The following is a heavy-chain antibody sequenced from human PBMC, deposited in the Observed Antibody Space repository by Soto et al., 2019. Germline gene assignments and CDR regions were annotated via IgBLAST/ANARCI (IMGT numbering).Heavy chain of an antibody. V-gene: IGHV1-18*01. CDR3: ARVVGALGHWFDP. CDR2: ISAYNGNT. CDR1: GYTFTSYG. J-gene: IGHJ5*02. D-gene: IGHD2-15*01. Sequence: QVQLEQSGAEVKKPGASVKVSCKASGYTFTSYGISWVRQAPGQGLEWMGRISAYNGNTNYAQKRRGRGTMTTDPATSTASMEMRSMRSDDTAVYYCARVVGALGHWFDPWGQGTLVTVSS.